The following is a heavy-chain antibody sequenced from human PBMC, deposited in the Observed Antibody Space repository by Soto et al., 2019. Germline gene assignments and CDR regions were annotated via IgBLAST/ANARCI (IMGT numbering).Heavy chain of an antibody. CDR3: ASGGIRGQGHMDV. CDR2: ISATGGSA. V-gene: IGHV3-23*01. CDR1: GFTFSNYA. D-gene: IGHD3-10*01. Sequence: EVRLLQSGGGLAQPGGSLRLSCAGSGFTFSNYALGWVRQAPGKGLEWVSTISATGGSAYYADSVKGRWTISRDKSLNTLFLQMNSLRVEDTAVYYWASGGIRGQGHMDVWGQGTVVIVSS. J-gene: IGHJ6*02.